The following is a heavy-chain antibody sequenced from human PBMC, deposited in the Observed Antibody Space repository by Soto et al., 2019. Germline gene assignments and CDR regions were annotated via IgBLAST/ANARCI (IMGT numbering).Heavy chain of an antibody. V-gene: IGHV3-64D*06. CDR2: ITSDGGTT. CDR1: GFTFSSYS. CDR3: VGHLRWKYATFDY. D-gene: IGHD1-7*01. J-gene: IGHJ4*02. Sequence: GGSLRLSCSASGFTFSSYSMYWVRQAPGKGLEYVSGITSDGGTTYNADSVKGRFSISRDNSKNTLFLQMSSLRPEDTAVYSCVGHLRWKYATFDYWGQGIQVTVSS.